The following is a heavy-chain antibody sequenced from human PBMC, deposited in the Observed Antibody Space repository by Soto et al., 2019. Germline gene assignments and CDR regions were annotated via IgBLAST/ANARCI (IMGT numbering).Heavy chain of an antibody. D-gene: IGHD2-8*01. V-gene: IGHV1-46*01. J-gene: IGHJ6*02. CDR3: AGEGNGAYRSTYYYFGLDV. Sequence: QVQLVQSGAEMKKPGASVKISCRTSGYSFSDYFLHWVRQAPGQGPEWLGRINPTDGDTISAQKFQGRITMTRDRSTTSVSLELTRLEFDDTAIYYCAGEGNGAYRSTYYYFGLDVWGQGTTVIVS. CDR1: GYSFSDYF. CDR2: INPTDGDT.